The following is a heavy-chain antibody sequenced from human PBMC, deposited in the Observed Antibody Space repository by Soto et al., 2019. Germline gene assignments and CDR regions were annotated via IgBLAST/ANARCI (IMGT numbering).Heavy chain of an antibody. CDR3: ARGPFYYDILNDAFDI. V-gene: IGHV4-34*01. Sequence: QVQLQQWGAGLLKPSETLSLTCAVYGGSFSGYYWSWIRQPPGKGLEWIGEINHSGSTNYNPSLKSRFTISVDPSKNQFSLKLSSATAADTAVYYCARGPFYYDILNDAFDIWGQGTMVTVSS. CDR1: GGSFSGYY. CDR2: INHSGST. J-gene: IGHJ3*02. D-gene: IGHD3-9*01.